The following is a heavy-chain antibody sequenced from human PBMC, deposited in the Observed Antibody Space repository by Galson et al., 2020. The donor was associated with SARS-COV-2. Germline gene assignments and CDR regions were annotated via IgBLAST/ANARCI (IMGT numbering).Heavy chain of an antibody. CDR3: VRDHSDSSTGYYYYGMDV. Sequence: TGGSLRLSCVASGFTSDSYEMNWVRQAPGKGLEWVSYVSSSGRTVYYADSVMGRITISRDNAEKSVYLQMTSLGAEDTAIDYCVRDHSDSSTGYYYYGMDVWGQGTAVTVSS. V-gene: IGHV3-48*03. CDR2: VSSSGRTV. CDR1: GFTSDSYE. D-gene: IGHD3-3*01. J-gene: IGHJ6*02.